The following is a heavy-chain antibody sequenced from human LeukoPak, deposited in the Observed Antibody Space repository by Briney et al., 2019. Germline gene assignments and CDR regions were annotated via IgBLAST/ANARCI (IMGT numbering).Heavy chain of an antibody. CDR3: ARSRLNDY. V-gene: IGHV3-48*03. CDR2: ISSSGSII. Sequence: GGSLRLSCAASGFTFSSNEMNWVRQAPGKGLEWASYISSSGSIIHYADSLRGRFTISRDNAKNSLYLQMNSLRAEDTAVYYCARSRLNDYWGQGTLVTVSS. CDR1: GFTFSSNE. D-gene: IGHD3-22*01. J-gene: IGHJ4*02.